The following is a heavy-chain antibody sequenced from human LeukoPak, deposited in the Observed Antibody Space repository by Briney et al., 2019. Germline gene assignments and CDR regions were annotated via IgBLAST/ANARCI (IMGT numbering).Heavy chain of an antibody. CDR2: IYYSGST. D-gene: IGHD2-15*01. CDR3: ARDGSGSGYGPSKYCGGGSCYEYWFDP. CDR1: GGSVSSGSYY. V-gene: IGHV4-61*01. J-gene: IGHJ5*02. Sequence: SETLSLTCTVSGGSVSSGSYYWSWIRQPPGKGLEWIGYIYYSGSTNYNPSLKSRVTISVDTSKNQFSLKLSSVTATDTAVYYCARDGSGSGYGPSKYCGGGSCYEYWFDPWGQGTLVTVSS.